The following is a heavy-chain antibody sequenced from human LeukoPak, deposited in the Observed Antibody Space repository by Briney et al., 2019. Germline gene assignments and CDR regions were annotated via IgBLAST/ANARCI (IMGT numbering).Heavy chain of an antibody. V-gene: IGHV3-9*01. CDR3: AKVRYSSSWYGYYFDY. D-gene: IGHD6-13*01. CDR1: GFTFYDYA. CDR2: ISWNSGSI. J-gene: IGHJ4*02. Sequence: GGSLRLSCAASGFTFYDYATHWVRQAPGKGLEWVSGISWNSGSIGYADSVKGRFTISRDNAKNSLYLQMNSLRAEDTALYYCAKVRYSSSWYGYYFDYWGQGTLVTVSS.